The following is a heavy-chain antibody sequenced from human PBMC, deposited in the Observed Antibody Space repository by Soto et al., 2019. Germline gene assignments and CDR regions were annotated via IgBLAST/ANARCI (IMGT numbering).Heavy chain of an antibody. CDR2: IKQDGSEK. Sequence: EVQLVESGGGLVQPGGSLRLSCAASGFTFSSYWMSWVRQAPGKGLEWVANIKQDGSEKYYVDSVKGRFTISRDNAKNSLYLQMNSLRAEDTAVYYCARDLFGFWSGYYTGRHGMDVWGQGTTVTVSS. V-gene: IGHV3-7*01. D-gene: IGHD3-3*01. J-gene: IGHJ6*02. CDR1: GFTFSSYW. CDR3: ARDLFGFWSGYYTGRHGMDV.